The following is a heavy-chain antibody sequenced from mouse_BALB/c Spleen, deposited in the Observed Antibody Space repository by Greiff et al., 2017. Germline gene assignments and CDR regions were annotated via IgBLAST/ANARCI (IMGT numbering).Heavy chain of an antibody. CDR2: IWGDGST. CDR1: GFSLTGYG. CDR3: ARFITTVVDYYAMDY. J-gene: IGHJ4*01. D-gene: IGHD1-1*01. Sequence: VMLVESGPGLVAPSQSLSITCTVSGFSLTGYGVNWVRQPPGKGLEWLGMIWGDGSTDYNSALKSRLSISKDNSKSQVFLKMNSLQTDDTARYYCARFITTVVDYYAMDYWGQGTSVTVSS. V-gene: IGHV2-6-7*01.